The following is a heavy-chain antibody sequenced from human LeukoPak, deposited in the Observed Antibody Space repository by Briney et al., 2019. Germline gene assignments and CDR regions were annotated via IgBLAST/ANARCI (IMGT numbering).Heavy chain of an antibody. D-gene: IGHD5-12*01. CDR2: ISAYNGNT. CDR3: VRDRGAYIVPTYFDY. Sequence: ASVKVSCKASGYTFTSYAMHWVRQAPGQGLEWMGWISAYNGNTNYAQKLQGRVTLTTDTSTSTANMELRSLGSDDTAVYYCVRDRGAYIVPTYFDYWGQGTLVTVSS. V-gene: IGHV1-18*01. CDR1: GYTFTSYA. J-gene: IGHJ4*02.